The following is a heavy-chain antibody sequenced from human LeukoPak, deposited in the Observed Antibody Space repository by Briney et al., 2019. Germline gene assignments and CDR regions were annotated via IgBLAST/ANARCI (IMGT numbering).Heavy chain of an antibody. CDR3: ARGVLGSGNYSAPKYDYYYMDV. J-gene: IGHJ6*03. CDR2: IFYNGKN. Sequence: PSETLSLTCTVSGGSISTYYWTWIGQPPGKGLEGGGYIFYNGKNTYNPSLKRRVTLSVDTSKNQVSLQLSSVPAADPPVYFCARGVLGSGNYSAPKYDYYYMDVWGTGTTVTVSS. V-gene: IGHV4-59*01. D-gene: IGHD3-10*01. CDR1: GGSISTYY.